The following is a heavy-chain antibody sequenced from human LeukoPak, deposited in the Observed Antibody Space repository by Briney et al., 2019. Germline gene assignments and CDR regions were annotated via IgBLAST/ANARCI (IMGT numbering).Heavy chain of an antibody. J-gene: IGHJ4*02. CDR1: GGSFSGYY. CDR3: ARGRRYYYDSSGYPYFDY. CDR2: INHCGST. Sequence: SETLSLTCAVYGGSFSGYYWSWIRQPPGKGLEWIGEINHCGSTNYNPSLKSRVTISVDTSKNQFSLKLSSVTAADTAVYYCARGRRYYYDSSGYPYFDYWGQGTLVTVSS. V-gene: IGHV4-34*01. D-gene: IGHD3-22*01.